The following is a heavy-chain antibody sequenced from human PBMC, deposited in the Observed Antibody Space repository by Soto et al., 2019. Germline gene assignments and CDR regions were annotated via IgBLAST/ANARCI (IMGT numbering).Heavy chain of an antibody. CDR2: IKQDGNNK. V-gene: IGHV3-7*02. D-gene: IGHD6-13*01. CDR3: AKSGYSRFYYYYGMDV. CDR1: GFTFSSYW. Sequence: GSLRLSCAASGFTFSSYWMNWVRQAPGKGLEWVADIKQDGNNKYYVDSVKGRFTISRDNSKNTLYLQMNSLRAEDTAVYYCAKSGYSRFYYYYGMDVWGQGTTVTVSS. J-gene: IGHJ6*02.